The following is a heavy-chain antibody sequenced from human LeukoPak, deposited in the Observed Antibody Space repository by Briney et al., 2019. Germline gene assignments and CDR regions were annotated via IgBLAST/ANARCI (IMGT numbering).Heavy chain of an antibody. CDR1: GGSISSSSYY. D-gene: IGHD3-10*01. J-gene: IGHJ4*02. CDR3: ARIITMVRGVILYYFDY. CDR2: IYYSGST. V-gene: IGHV4-39*01. Sequence: SETLSLTCTVSGGSISSSSYYWGWIRQPPGKGLEWIGSIYYSGSTYYNPSLKSRVTISEDTSKNQFSLKLSSVTAADTAVYYCARIITMVRGVILYYFDYWGQGTLVTVSS.